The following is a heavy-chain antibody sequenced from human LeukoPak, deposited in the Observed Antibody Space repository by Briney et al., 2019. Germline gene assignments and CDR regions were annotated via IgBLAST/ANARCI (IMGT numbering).Heavy chain of an antibody. V-gene: IGHV4-39*01. CDR3: ARHWFSGSYYPRYDV. J-gene: IGHJ4*02. CDR1: GGSISSSSYY. CDR2: IYYSGNT. Sequence: SETLSLTCSVPGGSISSSSYYWDWVRQPPGKGLEWIGNIYYSGNTHYNSSLRSRVSISVDTSKNQFSLKLTSVTAADTAVYYCARHWFSGSYYPRYDVWGQGTLVTVSS. D-gene: IGHD1-26*01.